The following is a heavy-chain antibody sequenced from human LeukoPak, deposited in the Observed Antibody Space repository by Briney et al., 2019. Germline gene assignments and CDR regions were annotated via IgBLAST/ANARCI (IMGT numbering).Heavy chain of an antibody. J-gene: IGHJ4*02. V-gene: IGHV4-39*01. CDR2: IYYIGSN. CDR3: ARQGPSIAAAATPFDY. Sequence: WETLSLPCTVSGGSISRVNYYWGSIRQPPGKGLEWIGSIYYIGSNYYRPSLKSRVAISVDTSKNQFSLTLNSVTAADTAVYYCARQGPSIAAAATPFDYGGEGTLVTVSS. D-gene: IGHD6-13*01. CDR1: GGSISRVNYY.